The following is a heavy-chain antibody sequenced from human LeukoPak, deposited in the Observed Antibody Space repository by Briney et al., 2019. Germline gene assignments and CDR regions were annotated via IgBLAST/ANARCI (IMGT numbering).Heavy chain of an antibody. Sequence: ASVKVSCKASGYTFTGYYMHWVRQAPGQGLEWMGWINPNSGGTNYAQKFQGRVTMTRDTSISTAYMELSRLRSDDTAVYYCARDIAAAGYYYYYYMDVWGKGTTVTISS. V-gene: IGHV1-2*02. CDR3: ARDIAAAGYYYYYYMDV. J-gene: IGHJ6*03. D-gene: IGHD6-13*01. CDR2: INPNSGGT. CDR1: GYTFTGYY.